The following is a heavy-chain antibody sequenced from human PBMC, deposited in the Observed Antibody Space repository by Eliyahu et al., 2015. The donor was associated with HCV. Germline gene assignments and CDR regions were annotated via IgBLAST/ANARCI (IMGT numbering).Heavy chain of an antibody. V-gene: IGHV4-39*01. CDR1: GDSISSSTYY. Sequence: QLQLQESGPGLVKPSETLSLTCTVSGDSISSSTYYWGWIRQPPGKGLEWIGSIYYSGSTYYNPSLKSRVTVSVDTSKSQFSLKLTSVTAADTAVYYCARHVGITNHPFAYWGQGTLVTVSS. CDR2: IYYSGST. D-gene: IGHD1-14*01. CDR3: ARHVGITNHPFAY. J-gene: IGHJ4*02.